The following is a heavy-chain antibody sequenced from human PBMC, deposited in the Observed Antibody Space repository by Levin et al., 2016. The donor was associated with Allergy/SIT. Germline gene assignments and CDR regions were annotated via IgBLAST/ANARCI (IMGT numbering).Heavy chain of an antibody. CDR3: ARGFNWFDP. V-gene: IGHV4-34*01. J-gene: IGHJ5*02. CDR2: INHSGST. Sequence: WIRQPPGKGLEWIGEINHSGSTNYNPSLKSRVTISVDTSKNQFSLKLSSVTAADTAVYYCARGFNWFDPWGQGTLVTVSS.